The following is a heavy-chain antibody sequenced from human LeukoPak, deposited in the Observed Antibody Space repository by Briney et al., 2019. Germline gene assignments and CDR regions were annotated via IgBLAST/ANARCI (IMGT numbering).Heavy chain of an antibody. J-gene: IGHJ1*01. CDR2: IILIFATA. D-gene: IGHD5-24*01. V-gene: IGHV1-69*05. CDR3: ATLERWPNPWDFQH. Sequence: SVKVSCKASGGTFSSYAISWVRQAPGEGLEWMGVIILIFATATYSQEFHGTFTITTDESTTTAYMELSSLRSEDTAVYYCATLERWPNPWDFQHWGQGTLVTVSS. CDR1: GGTFSSYA.